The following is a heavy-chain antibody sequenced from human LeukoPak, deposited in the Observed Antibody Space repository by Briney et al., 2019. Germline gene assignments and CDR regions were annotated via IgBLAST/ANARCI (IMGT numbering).Heavy chain of an antibody. CDR3: ARGSVFLVLDP. J-gene: IGHJ5*02. D-gene: IGHD3-10*01. CDR2: ISYDGSNK. V-gene: IGHV3-30*03. CDR1: GFIFSSYG. Sequence: GGSLRLSCAASGFIFSSYGMHWVRQAPGKGLEWVAVISYDGSNKYYADSVKGRFTISRDNSKNTLYLQMNSLRAEDTAVYYCARGSVFLVLDPWGQGTLVTVSS.